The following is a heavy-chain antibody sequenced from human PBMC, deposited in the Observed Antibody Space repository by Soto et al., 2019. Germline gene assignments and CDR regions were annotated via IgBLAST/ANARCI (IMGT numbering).Heavy chain of an antibody. J-gene: IGHJ5*01. Sequence: SETRSLTCAVSGGSISSSNGWSWVRQPPGKGLEWIGEIYHSGSTKYNPSLKSRVTISVDKAKNQFSLKLSSVTAADTAVYYCALYSSSSDGFDSWGQGTLVTVSS. D-gene: IGHD6-6*01. CDR2: IYHSGST. CDR3: ALYSSSSDGFDS. V-gene: IGHV4-4*02. CDR1: GGSISSSNG.